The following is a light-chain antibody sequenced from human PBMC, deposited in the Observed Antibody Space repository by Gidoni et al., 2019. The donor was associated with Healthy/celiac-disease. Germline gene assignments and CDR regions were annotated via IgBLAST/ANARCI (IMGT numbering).Light chain of an antibody. V-gene: IGKV1-39*01. CDR2: AAS. Sequence: DIQMTQSPSSLSASVGDRVTITCRASQSISSYLNWYQQKPGKAPKLLIYAASSLQSGVPSRFSGSGSGTDFTLTISSLQPEDFATYYCRQRYSTPITFGQGTRLEIK. CDR1: QSISSY. J-gene: IGKJ5*01. CDR3: RQRYSTPIT.